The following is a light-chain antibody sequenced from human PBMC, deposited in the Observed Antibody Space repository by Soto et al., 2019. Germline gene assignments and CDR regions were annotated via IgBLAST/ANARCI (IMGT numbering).Light chain of an antibody. CDR3: SSYAGSNNVV. Sequence: QSALTQPSSVSGSPGQSVSISCTGTSSDVGSYKYVSWYQQHPGKAPKLIISEVTKRPSGVPDRFSGSKSGNTASLTVSGLQAEDEADYYCSSYAGSNNVVFGGGTKVTVL. CDR2: EVT. J-gene: IGLJ2*01. V-gene: IGLV2-8*01. CDR1: SSDVGSYKY.